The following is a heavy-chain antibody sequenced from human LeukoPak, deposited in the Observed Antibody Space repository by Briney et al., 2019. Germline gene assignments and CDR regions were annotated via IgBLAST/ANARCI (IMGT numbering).Heavy chain of an antibody. Sequence: SETLSLTCSVSGDSTTSYYWSWIRQSPGRGLEWLGLIYKSGDVNYHPSFRSRLFMSVDRSKTQVSLRLRSVTAADTAVYYCASGKYFYDDAGSVNRASRTALDLWARGTMVIVSS. J-gene: IGHJ3*01. CDR1: GDSTTSYY. D-gene: IGHD3-16*01. CDR2: IYKSGDV. CDR3: ASGKYFYDDAGSVNRASRTALDL. V-gene: IGHV4-59*01.